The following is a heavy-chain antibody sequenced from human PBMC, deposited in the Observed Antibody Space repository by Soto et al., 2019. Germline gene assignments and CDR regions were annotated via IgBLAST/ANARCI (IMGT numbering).Heavy chain of an antibody. Sequence: QVQLVQSGAEVKKPGASVKVSCKASGYTFTSYDINWVRQATGQGLEWMGWMNPNSGNTGYAQKFQGRVTMTRNTSISTAYMELGSLRSEDTAVYYCARVYSSGWYGRYYYMDVWGKGTTVTVSS. J-gene: IGHJ6*03. CDR3: ARVYSSGWYGRYYYMDV. CDR1: GYTFTSYD. D-gene: IGHD6-19*01. CDR2: MNPNSGNT. V-gene: IGHV1-8*01.